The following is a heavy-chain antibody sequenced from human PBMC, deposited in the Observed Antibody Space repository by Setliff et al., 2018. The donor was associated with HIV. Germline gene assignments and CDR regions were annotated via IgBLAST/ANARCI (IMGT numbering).Heavy chain of an antibody. J-gene: IGHJ4*02. V-gene: IGHV4-39*01. CDR2: IYHSGTT. Sequence: SGPTLVNPTQTLTLTCTFSGFSLTTSGMCVTWIRQPPGKGLEWIGTIYHSGTTYYNPSLKSRFTISVDTSKNQFSLKLSSVTAADTAVYYCARHSDRTGYYSPFDNWGQGTLVTVSS. CDR3: ARHSDRTGYYSPFDN. CDR1: GFSLTTSGMC. D-gene: IGHD3-9*01.